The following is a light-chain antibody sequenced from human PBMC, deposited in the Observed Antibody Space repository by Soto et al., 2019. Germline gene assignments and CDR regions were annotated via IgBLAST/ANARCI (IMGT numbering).Light chain of an antibody. V-gene: IGKV1-5*01. Sequence: DIQMTQSPSTLSASVGDRVTITCRASQSASTFLAWYQQKPGQAPKLLIYDASTLQSGVPSRFSGSGSGTHFTLTISSLRPEDSATYYCLQGYNTFWTFGQGTKVEIK. CDR2: DAS. CDR3: LQGYNTFWT. J-gene: IGKJ1*01. CDR1: QSASTF.